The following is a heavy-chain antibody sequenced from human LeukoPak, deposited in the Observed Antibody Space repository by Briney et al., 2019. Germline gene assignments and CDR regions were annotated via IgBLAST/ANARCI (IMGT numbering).Heavy chain of an antibody. CDR3: ASHQYGSGSYYHDY. Sequence: SQNLSLTCTVSGGSISSGNYYWSWIRQPAGKGLEWIGRISTSGSTNYDPSLKSRLIISIDKSKNQFSLRLSSATAADTAVYYCASHQYGSGSYYHDYWGQGTLVTVSS. CDR2: ISTSGST. CDR1: GGSISSGNYY. D-gene: IGHD3-10*01. J-gene: IGHJ4*02. V-gene: IGHV4-61*02.